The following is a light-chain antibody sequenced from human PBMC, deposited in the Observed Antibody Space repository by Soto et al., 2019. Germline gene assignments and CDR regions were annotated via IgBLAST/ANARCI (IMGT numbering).Light chain of an antibody. J-gene: IGLJ1*01. CDR2: DSN. V-gene: IGLV1-40*01. Sequence: VLTQPPSVSGAPGQRVTISCTGTSSNIGAGQDVHWYRQLPGAAPKFLISDSNNRASGVPDRFSVSKSGASASLAITGLRAEDEGDYFCQSYGTSLSGLYVFGTGTKVTIL. CDR3: QSYGTSLSGLYV. CDR1: SSNIGAGQD.